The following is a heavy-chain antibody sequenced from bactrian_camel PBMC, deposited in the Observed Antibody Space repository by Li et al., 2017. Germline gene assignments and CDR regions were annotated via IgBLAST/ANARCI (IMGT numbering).Heavy chain of an antibody. Sequence: QLVESGGGTVQAGDSLTLSCAASKYYGYMAWFRQAPGQERKGVAYIDRSGGTDYADSVKGRFTIFKDNAKDTLYLQMNDLKPEDTAMYQCAAVGLYAGGGWCNTPGYWGQGTQVTVS. CDR2: IDRSGGT. CDR3: AAVGLYAGGGWCNTPGY. D-gene: IGHD1*01. CDR1: KYYGY. V-gene: IGHV3S57*01. J-gene: IGHJ6*01.